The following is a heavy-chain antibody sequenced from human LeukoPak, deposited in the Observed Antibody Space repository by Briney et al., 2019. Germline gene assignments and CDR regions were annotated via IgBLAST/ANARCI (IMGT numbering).Heavy chain of an antibody. J-gene: IGHJ3*01. CDR3: IKDMGFDLLKDAFHV. CDR2: ISWDSGSQ. Sequence: GGSLRLSCVGSGFSLDDYAMHWVRQVPGKGLEWVSSISWDSGSQAYADSVRGRFTISRDNAKNSLYLQMNSLRPEDTAFYYCIKDMGFDLLKDAFHVWGQGALVTVSS. D-gene: IGHD3-9*01. CDR1: GFSLDDYA. V-gene: IGHV3-9*01.